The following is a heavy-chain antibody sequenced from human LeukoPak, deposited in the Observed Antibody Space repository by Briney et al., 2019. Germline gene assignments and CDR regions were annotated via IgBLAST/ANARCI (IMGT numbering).Heavy chain of an antibody. J-gene: IGHJ4*02. CDR1: GGSISSGGYY. CDR2: IYYSGST. D-gene: IGHD4-17*01. V-gene: IGHV4-31*03. CDR3: ARDYGDARFDY. Sequence: SQTLSLTCTVSGGSISSGGYYWSWLRQHPGKGLEWIGYIYYSGSTYYNPSLKSRVTMSVDTSKNQFSLKLSSVTAADTAVYYCARDYGDARFDYWGQGTLVTVSS.